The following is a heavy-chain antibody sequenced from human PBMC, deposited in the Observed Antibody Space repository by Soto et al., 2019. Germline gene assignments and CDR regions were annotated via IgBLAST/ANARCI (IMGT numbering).Heavy chain of an antibody. Sequence: ASVKVSCKASGYTFTRSGISWVRQAPGQGLEWLGWINPDNGNTNYAQHLQGRVSLTTDTSTSTAYMDLRSLRSDDTAVYYCARDRGITTFGVYSMYYYGMDVWGQGTTVTVS. D-gene: IGHD3-3*01. CDR1: GYTFTRSG. J-gene: IGHJ6*02. CDR2: INPDNGNT. CDR3: ARDRGITTFGVYSMYYYGMDV. V-gene: IGHV1-18*01.